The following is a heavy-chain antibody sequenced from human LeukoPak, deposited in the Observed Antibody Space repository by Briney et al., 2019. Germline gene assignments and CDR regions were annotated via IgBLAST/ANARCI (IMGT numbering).Heavy chain of an antibody. D-gene: IGHD3-22*01. CDR1: GYIFTSYG. J-gene: IGHJ4*02. CDR2: ISAYNGNT. V-gene: IGHV1-18*01. Sequence: ASVKVSCKASGYIFTSYGVSWVRQAPGQRLECMGWISAYNGNTNYAQKHQGRVTMTTDTSTSKAYMELRSLRSDDTAVYYCARNLYYDSSGYAPGHYWGQGTLVTVSS. CDR3: ARNLYYDSSGYAPGHY.